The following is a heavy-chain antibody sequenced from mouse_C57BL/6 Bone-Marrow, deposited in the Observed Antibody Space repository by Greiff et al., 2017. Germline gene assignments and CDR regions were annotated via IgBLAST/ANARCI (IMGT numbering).Heavy chain of an antibody. V-gene: IGHV8-8*01. CDR2: IWWDDDK. CDR3: ARIGHYYSSSYGNYFDY. CDR1: GFSLSTFGMG. Sequence: QVTLKESGPGILQPSQTLSLTCSFSGFSLSTFGMGVGWIRQPSGKGLEWLAHIWWDDDKSYNPALKRRLTISKDTSKNQVYHKSANVDTADTATYYCARIGHYYSSSYGNYFDYWGQGTTLTVSS. D-gene: IGHD1-1*01. J-gene: IGHJ2*01.